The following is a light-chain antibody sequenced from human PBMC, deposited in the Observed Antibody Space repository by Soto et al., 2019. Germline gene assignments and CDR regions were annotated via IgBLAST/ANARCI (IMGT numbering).Light chain of an antibody. CDR1: NSDVGNYNL. J-gene: IGLJ2*01. V-gene: IGLV2-23*02. Sequence: QSVLTQPASVSGSPGQWITISCAGTNSDVGNYNLVSWYQQHPGKAPKLMIYAVSKRPSGVSNRFSGSKSGNTASLSISGLQAEDEADYYCCSYEGSSTFKFGGGTKLTVL. CDR2: AVS. CDR3: CSYEGSSTFK.